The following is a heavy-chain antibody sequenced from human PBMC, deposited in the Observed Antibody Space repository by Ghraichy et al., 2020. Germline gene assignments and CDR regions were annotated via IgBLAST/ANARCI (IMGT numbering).Heavy chain of an antibody. D-gene: IGHD3-9*01. CDR3: TTDYGYFDWLLPTTTDY. J-gene: IGHJ4*02. CDR1: GFTFSNAW. CDR2: IKSKTDGGTT. Sequence: GGSLRLSCAASGFTFSNAWMSWVRQAPGKGLEWVGRIKSKTDGGTTDYAAPVKGRFTISRDDSKNTLYLQMNSLKTEDTAVYYCTTDYGYFDWLLPTTTDYWGQGTLVTVSS. V-gene: IGHV3-15*01.